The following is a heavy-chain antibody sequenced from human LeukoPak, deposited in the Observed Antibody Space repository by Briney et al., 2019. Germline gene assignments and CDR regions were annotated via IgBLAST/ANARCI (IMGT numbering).Heavy chain of an antibody. V-gene: IGHV1-2*04. CDR2: INPNSGGT. J-gene: IGHJ6*02. Sequence: ASVKVSCKAPGYTFTGYYMHWVRQAPGQGLEWMGWINPNSGGTNYAQKFQGWVTMTRDTSISTAYMELSRLRSDDTAVYYCARDRGSGSYYNHYYYYGMDVWGQGTTVTVSS. D-gene: IGHD3-10*01. CDR3: ARDRGSGSYYNHYYYYGMDV. CDR1: GYTFTGYY.